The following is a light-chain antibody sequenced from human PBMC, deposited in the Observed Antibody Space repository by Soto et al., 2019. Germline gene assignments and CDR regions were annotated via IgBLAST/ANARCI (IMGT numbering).Light chain of an antibody. CDR3: QTWGTGIVV. CDR2: FNNDGSH. CDR1: SGHSSYA. J-gene: IGLJ2*01. Sequence: QAVVTQSPSASASLGASVKLTCTLSSGHSSYAIAWHQQQPEKGPRYLMKFNNDGSHSKGDGIPDRFSGSSSGAERYLTISSLQSEDEADYYCQTWGTGIVVFGGGTKLTVL. V-gene: IGLV4-69*01.